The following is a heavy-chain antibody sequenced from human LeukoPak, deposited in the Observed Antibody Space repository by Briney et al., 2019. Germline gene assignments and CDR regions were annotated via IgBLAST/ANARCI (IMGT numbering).Heavy chain of an antibody. CDR2: FDPEDGET. CDR1: GCTLPELS. CDR3: ATERGRSDVAGIERGGDY. D-gene: IGHD6-19*01. J-gene: IGHJ4*02. Sequence: ASVKVSCKVSGCTLPELSMHWVRQAPGKGLEWMGGFDPEDGETIYAQKFQGRVTMTEDTSTDTAYMELSSLRSEDTAVYYCATERGRSDVAGIERGGDYWGQGTLVTVSS. V-gene: IGHV1-24*01.